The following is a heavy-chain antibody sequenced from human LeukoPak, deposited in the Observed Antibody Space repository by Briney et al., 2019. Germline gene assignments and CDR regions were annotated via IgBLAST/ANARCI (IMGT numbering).Heavy chain of an antibody. CDR3: TRDSGYNAFDI. CDR2: IKEDGTAK. J-gene: IGHJ3*02. CDR1: GFTFSSYH. Sequence: GGSLRLSCAASGFTFSSYHINWVRQAPGKGLEWVANIKEDGTAKNYVVSVRGRFTISRDNAKNSLFLQMNSLRGEDTAVYYCTRDSGYNAFDIWGQGTMVTVSS. V-gene: IGHV3-7*01. D-gene: IGHD5-12*01.